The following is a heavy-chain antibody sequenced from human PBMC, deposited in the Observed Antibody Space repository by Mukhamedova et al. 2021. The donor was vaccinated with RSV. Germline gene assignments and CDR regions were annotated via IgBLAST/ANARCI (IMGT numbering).Heavy chain of an antibody. CDR3: ATYMGESSCWYFCDH. D-gene: IGHD6-19*01. V-gene: IGHV3-33*01. CDR2: IYYDGGNK. Sequence: APGKGLEWVAVIYYDGGNKFYADSVKGRFTISRDNSKNMLYLQMNSLRAEATAVYSCATYMGESSCWYFCDHWGQGTLVTVSS. J-gene: IGHJ5*02.